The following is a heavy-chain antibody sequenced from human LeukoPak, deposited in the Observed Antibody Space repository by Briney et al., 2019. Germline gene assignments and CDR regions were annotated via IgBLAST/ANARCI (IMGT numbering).Heavy chain of an antibody. V-gene: IGHV3-21*01. CDR3: ASGLKGFCSGGSCLRGLRDY. Sequence: SGGSLRLSCAASGFTLSSYSMNWVRQAPGRGLEWVSSISSSSSYIYYADSVKGRFTISRDNAKNSLYLQMNSLRAEDTAVYYCASGLKGFCSGGSCLRGLRDYWGQGTRVTVSS. J-gene: IGHJ4*02. CDR2: ISSSSSYI. CDR1: GFTLSSYS. D-gene: IGHD2-15*01.